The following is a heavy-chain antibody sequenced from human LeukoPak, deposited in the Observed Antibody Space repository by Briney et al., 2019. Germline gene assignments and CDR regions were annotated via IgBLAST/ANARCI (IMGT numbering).Heavy chain of an antibody. CDR1: GGSISSYY. V-gene: IGHV4-59*01. CDR3: ARGGRSVAYYYGSGLDY. Sequence: SETLSLTCTVSGGSISSYYWSWIRQPPGKGLEWIGYIYYSGSTNYNPSLKSRVTISVDTSKNQFSLKLSSVTAADTAVYYCARGGRSVAYYYGSGLDYWGQGTLVTVSS. CDR2: IYYSGST. D-gene: IGHD3-10*01. J-gene: IGHJ4*02.